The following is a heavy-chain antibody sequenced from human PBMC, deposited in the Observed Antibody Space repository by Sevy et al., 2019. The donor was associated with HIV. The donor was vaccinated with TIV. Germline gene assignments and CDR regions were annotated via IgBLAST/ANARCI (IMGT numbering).Heavy chain of an antibody. J-gene: IGHJ4*02. V-gene: IGHV3-15*01. CDR3: TTENGIAAAGDY. CDR1: GFTFSNAW. CDR2: IKSKTDGGTT. Sequence: GGSLRLSCAASGFTFSNAWMSWVRQAPGKGLEWVGRIKSKTDGGTTDYAAPVKGRFTIPRDDSKNTLYLQMNSLKTEDTAVYYCTTENGIAAAGDYWGQGTLVTVSS. D-gene: IGHD6-13*01.